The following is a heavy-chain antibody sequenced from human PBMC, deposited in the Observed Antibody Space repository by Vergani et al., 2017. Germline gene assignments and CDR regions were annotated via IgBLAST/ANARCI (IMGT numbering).Heavy chain of an antibody. CDR2: ISYDGSNK. V-gene: IGHV3-30-3*01. D-gene: IGHD3-22*01. CDR1: GFTFSSYA. CDR3: AKGYYYDSSGYYPDGFDI. J-gene: IGHJ3*02. Sequence: QVQLVESGGGVVQPGRSLRLSCAASGFTFSSYAMHWVRQAPGKGLEWVAVISYDGSNKYYADSVKGRFTISRDNSKNTLYLQMNSLRAEDTAVYYCAKGYYYDSSGYYPDGFDIWGQGTMVTVS.